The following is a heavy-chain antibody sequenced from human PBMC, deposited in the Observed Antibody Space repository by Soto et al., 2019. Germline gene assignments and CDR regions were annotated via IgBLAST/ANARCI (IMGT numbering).Heavy chain of an antibody. CDR3: TTEVRH. D-gene: IGHD2-21*01. CDR1: GFTFSNAW. Sequence: EVQLVESGGGLVKPGGSLRLSCAASGFTFSNAWMNWVRQAPGKGLEWVGRIKSKNDGGTTDYNATVKGRFTISRDDFKNTLYLQMNSLKTEDTAVYYCTTEVRHWGQGTLVTVSS. CDR2: IKSKNDGGTT. J-gene: IGHJ4*02. V-gene: IGHV3-15*07.